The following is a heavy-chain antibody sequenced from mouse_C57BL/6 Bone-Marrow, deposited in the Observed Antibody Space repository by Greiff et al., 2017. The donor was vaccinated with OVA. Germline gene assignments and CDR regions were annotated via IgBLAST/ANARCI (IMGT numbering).Heavy chain of an antibody. CDR2: IDPETGGT. V-gene: IGHV1-15*01. CDR3: TRRGERRLRLGGFAY. CDR1: GYTFTDYE. Sequence: QVQLQQSGAELVRPGASVTLSCKASGYTFTDYEMHWVKQTPVHGLEWIGAIDPETGGTAYNQKFKGKAILTADKSSSTAYMELRSLTSEDSAVYYCTRRGERRLRLGGFAYWGQGTLVTVSA. D-gene: IGHD3-2*02. J-gene: IGHJ3*01.